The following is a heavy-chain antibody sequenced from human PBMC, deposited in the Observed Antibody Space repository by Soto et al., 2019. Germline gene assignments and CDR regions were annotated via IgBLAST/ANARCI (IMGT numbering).Heavy chain of an antibody. CDR3: ARDRYDSSGSLLGYYYGMDV. Sequence: SETLSLTYTVSGGSSISLGYYWSLIRQHPGKGLEWIGYIYYSGSTYYNPSLKSRVTISVDTSKNQFSLKLSSVTAADTAVYYCARDRYDSSGSLLGYYYGMDVWGQGPTVTVS. CDR2: IYYSGST. D-gene: IGHD3-22*01. V-gene: IGHV4-31*03. CDR1: GGSSISLGYY. J-gene: IGHJ6*02.